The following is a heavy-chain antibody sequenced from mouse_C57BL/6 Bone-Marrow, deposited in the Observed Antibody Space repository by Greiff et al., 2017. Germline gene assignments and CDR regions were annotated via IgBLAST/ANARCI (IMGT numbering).Heavy chain of an antibody. CDR1: GYTFPDYE. CDR2: IDPETGGT. D-gene: IGHD1-1*01. CDR3: TRDYYGSSHYYAMDY. J-gene: IGHJ4*01. Sequence: QVQLQQSGAELVRPGASVTLSCKASGYTFPDYEMHWVKQTPVHGLEWIGAIDPETGGTAYNQKFKGKAILTADKSSSTAYMELRSLTSEDSAVYYCTRDYYGSSHYYAMDYGGQGTSVTVSS. V-gene: IGHV1-15*01.